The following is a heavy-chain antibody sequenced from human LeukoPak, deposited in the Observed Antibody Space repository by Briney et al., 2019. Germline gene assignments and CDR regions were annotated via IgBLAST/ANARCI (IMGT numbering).Heavy chain of an antibody. Sequence: GALRLSCAASGFTLSSHWMSWVRQAPGKGLEWVSSISSSSSYIYYADSVKGRFTISRDNAKNSLYLQMNSLRAEDTAVYYCGDDSTWGQGTLVTVSS. CDR3: GDDST. CDR2: ISSSSSYI. V-gene: IGHV3-21*01. D-gene: IGHD2-21*02. J-gene: IGHJ5*02. CDR1: GFTLSSHW.